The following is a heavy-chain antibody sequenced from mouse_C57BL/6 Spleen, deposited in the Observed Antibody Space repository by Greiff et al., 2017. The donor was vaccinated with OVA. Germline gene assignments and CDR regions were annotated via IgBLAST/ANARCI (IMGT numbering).Heavy chain of an antibody. CDR2: IDPENGDT. CDR3: TYYYGSSPAWFAY. V-gene: IGHV14-4*01. CDR1: GFNIKDNY. J-gene: IGHJ3*01. D-gene: IGHD1-1*01. Sequence: EVQLQQSGAELVRPGASVKLSCTASGFNIKDNYMHWVKQRPEQGLEWIGWIDPENGDTEYASKYQGKATITADTSSNTAYLQLSSLTSEDTAVYYGTYYYGSSPAWFAYWGQGTLVTVSA.